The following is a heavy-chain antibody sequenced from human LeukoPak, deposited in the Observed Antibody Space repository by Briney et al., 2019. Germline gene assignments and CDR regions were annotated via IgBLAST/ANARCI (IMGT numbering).Heavy chain of an antibody. Sequence: GASVKVSCKASGYTFTSYDINWVRQATGQGLEWMGWMNPNSCNTGYAQKFQGRVTMTRNTSISTAYMELSSLRSEDTAVYYCARGTTIFGVVTQTGDYWGQGTLVTVSS. CDR2: MNPNSCNT. V-gene: IGHV1-8*01. J-gene: IGHJ4*02. CDR3: ARGTTIFGVVTQTGDY. D-gene: IGHD3-3*01. CDR1: GYTFTSYD.